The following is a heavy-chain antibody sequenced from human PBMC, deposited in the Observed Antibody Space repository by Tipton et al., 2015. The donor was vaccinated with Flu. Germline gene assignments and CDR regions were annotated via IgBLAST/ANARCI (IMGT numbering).Heavy chain of an antibody. CDR1: GFIFSTYG. Sequence: SLRLSCASSGFIFSTYGMHWVRQAPGKGLEWVAVIWSDGSNTYYADSVKGRFTISRDNSKNMVYLQMNSLRAEDTAVYFCARDQGFGDGLTYDYYAMDVWGQGTTVTVSS. CDR2: IWSDGSNT. V-gene: IGHV3-33*01. J-gene: IGHJ6*02. D-gene: IGHD3-10*01. CDR3: ARDQGFGDGLTYDYYAMDV.